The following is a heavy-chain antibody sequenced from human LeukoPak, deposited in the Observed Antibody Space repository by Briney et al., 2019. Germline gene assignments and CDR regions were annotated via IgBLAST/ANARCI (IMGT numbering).Heavy chain of an antibody. CDR3: ALVVVAAGALDY. Sequence: ASVKVSCKASGYTFTYYYMHWVRQAPGHGLEWMGWINPNSGGTNYAQKFQGRVTMTRDTSISTAYMELSRLRSDDTAVYYCALVVVAAGALDYWGQGTLVTVSS. CDR2: INPNSGGT. J-gene: IGHJ4*02. CDR1: GYTFTYYY. D-gene: IGHD2-15*01. V-gene: IGHV1-2*02.